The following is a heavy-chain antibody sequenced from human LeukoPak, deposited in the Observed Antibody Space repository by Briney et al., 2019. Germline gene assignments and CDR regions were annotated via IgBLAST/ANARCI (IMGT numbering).Heavy chain of an antibody. D-gene: IGHD6-19*01. CDR2: IWYDGSNK. CDR1: GITFSTYG. Sequence: GRSLRLSCAASGITFSTYGMHWVRQAPGKGLEWVAVIWYDGSNKYYVDSVKGRFTISRDNAKNSLYLQINSLRAEDTAVYYCARDRSSGWYLTPGFDPWGQGTLVTVSS. J-gene: IGHJ5*02. V-gene: IGHV3-33*01. CDR3: ARDRSSGWYLTPGFDP.